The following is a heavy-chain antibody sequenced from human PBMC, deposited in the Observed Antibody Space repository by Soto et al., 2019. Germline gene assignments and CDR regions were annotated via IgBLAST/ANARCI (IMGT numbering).Heavy chain of an antibody. Sequence: GGSLRLSCAASGFAFGSYAMNWVRQAPGKGLEYVSTIGDSGGSIVYADSVKGRFTISRDNSKNTVYLQMNSLRAEDTATYYCARKALVSSLPRWLDPWGQGTLVTVSS. CDR3: ARKALVSSLPRWLDP. CDR1: GFAFGSYA. J-gene: IGHJ5*02. CDR2: IGDSGGSI. D-gene: IGHD2-2*01. V-gene: IGHV3-23*01.